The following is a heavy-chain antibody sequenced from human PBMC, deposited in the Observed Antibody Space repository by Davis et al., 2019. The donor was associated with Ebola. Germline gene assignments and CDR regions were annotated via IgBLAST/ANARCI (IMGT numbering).Heavy chain of an antibody. D-gene: IGHD3-22*01. V-gene: IGHV3-30*18. Sequence: PGGSLRPSCAASGFTFSSYGMHWVRQAPGKGLEWVAVISYDGSNKYYADSVKGRFTISRDNSKNTLYLQMNSLRAEDTAVYYCAKGAYDSSGNWFDPWGQGTLVTVSS. CDR3: AKGAYDSSGNWFDP. J-gene: IGHJ5*02. CDR2: ISYDGSNK. CDR1: GFTFSSYG.